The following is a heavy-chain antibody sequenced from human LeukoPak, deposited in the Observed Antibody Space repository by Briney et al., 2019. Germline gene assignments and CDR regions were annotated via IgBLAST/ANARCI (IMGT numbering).Heavy chain of an antibody. V-gene: IGHV4-34*01. CDR2: INHSGST. D-gene: IGHD3-10*01. Sequence: SETLSLTCAVYGGSFSGYYWSWIRQPPGKGLEWIGEINHSGSTNYNPSLKSRVTISADTSKNQFSLKLSSVTAADTAVYYCARGREVRNFDYWGQGTLVTVSS. J-gene: IGHJ4*02. CDR3: ARGREVRNFDY. CDR1: GGSFSGYY.